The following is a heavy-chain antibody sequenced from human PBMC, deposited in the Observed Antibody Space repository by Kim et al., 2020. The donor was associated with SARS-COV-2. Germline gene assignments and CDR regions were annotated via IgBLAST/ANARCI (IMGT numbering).Heavy chain of an antibody. Sequence: GGSLRLSCAASGFTFSSYAMHWVRQAPGKGLEWVAVISYDGSNKYYADSVKGRFTISRDNSKNTLYLQMNSLRAEDTAVYYCAREPEWLLEHNWFDPWG. CDR2: ISYDGSNK. CDR3: AREPEWLLEHNWFDP. V-gene: IGHV3-30-3*01. J-gene: IGHJ5*02. D-gene: IGHD3-3*01. CDR1: GFTFSSYA.